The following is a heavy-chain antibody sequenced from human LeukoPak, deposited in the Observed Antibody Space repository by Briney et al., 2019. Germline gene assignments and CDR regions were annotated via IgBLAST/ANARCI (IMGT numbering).Heavy chain of an antibody. CDR2: IYYSGST. Sequence: SETLSLTCTVSGGSISSYYWSWIRQPPGKGLEWIGYIYYSGSTNYNPSLKSRVTISVDTSKNQFSLKLSSVTAADTAVYYCARDPVNYYDSSGYYRYFDLWGCGTLVTVSS. J-gene: IGHJ2*01. D-gene: IGHD3-22*01. CDR1: GGSISSYY. CDR3: ARDPVNYYDSSGYYRYFDL. V-gene: IGHV4-59*01.